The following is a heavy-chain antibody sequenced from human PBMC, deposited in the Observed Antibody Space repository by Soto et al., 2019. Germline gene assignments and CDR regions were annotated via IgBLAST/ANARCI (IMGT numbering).Heavy chain of an antibody. Sequence: QVQLVQSGAEVKKPGASVKVSCKASGYTFTRYGISWVRQAPGKGLEWMGWIRADNGNTNYSQKLQGRVTMTTGTSPSPAYMELGSLISVDTSVYYGAIDRGPKVGSFDYWGQGTLVTVSS. CDR2: IRADNGNT. CDR3: AIDRGPKVGSFDY. D-gene: IGHD1-26*01. J-gene: IGHJ4*02. CDR1: GYTFTRYG. V-gene: IGHV1-18*01.